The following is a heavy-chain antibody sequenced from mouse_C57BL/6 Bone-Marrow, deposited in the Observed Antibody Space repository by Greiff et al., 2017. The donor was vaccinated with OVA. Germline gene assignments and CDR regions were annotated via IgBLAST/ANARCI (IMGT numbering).Heavy chain of an antibody. Sequence: EVQLQESGPGMVKPSQSLSLTCTVTGYSITSGYDWHWIRHFPGNKLEWMGYISYSGSTNYNPSLKSRISITHDTSKNHFFLKLNSVPTEDTATYYCARELRFYYFDYWGQGTTLTVSS. D-gene: IGHD1-1*01. CDR1: GYSITSGYD. CDR3: ARELRFYYFDY. CDR2: ISYSGST. V-gene: IGHV3-1*01. J-gene: IGHJ2*01.